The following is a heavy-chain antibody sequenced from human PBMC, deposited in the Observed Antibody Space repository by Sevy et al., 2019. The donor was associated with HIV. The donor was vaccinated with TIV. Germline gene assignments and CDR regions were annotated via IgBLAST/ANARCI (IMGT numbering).Heavy chain of an antibody. CDR3: ARDPQGGNWFDP. D-gene: IGHD3-16*01. CDR1: GGTFSSYA. V-gene: IGHV1-69*13. CDR2: IIPIFGTA. J-gene: IGHJ5*02. Sequence: ASVKVSCKASGGTFSSYAISWVRQAAGQGLEWMGGIIPIFGTANYEQKFQGRVTITADESTSTAYMELGSLRSEDTAVYYCARDPQGGNWFDPWGQGTLVTVSS.